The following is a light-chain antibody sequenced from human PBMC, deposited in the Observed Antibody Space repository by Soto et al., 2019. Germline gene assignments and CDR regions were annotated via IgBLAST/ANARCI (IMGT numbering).Light chain of an antibody. Sequence: DIQMTQSPSTLSASVGDRVTVTCRASQSISRWLAWYQQKPGQPPKLLIYWASTRESGVPDRFSGSGSGTDFTLTISSLQAEDVAVYYCQQYYSTITFGQGTRLEI. CDR1: QSISRW. CDR3: QQYYSTIT. CDR2: WAS. V-gene: IGKV1-5*03. J-gene: IGKJ5*01.